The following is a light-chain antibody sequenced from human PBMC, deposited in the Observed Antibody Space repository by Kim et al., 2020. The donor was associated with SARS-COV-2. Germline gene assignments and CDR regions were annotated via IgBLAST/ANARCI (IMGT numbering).Light chain of an antibody. CDR2: YDT. CDR3: QVWDSSSDHWI. J-gene: IGLJ2*01. V-gene: IGLV3-21*01. Sequence: APGKTARVSCEGHIIGTKSVRWYQQKPGQAPLLVIYYDTDRPAGIPERFSGSTSGSTATLTISRVEAGDEADYYCQVWDSSSDHWIFGGGTKVTVL. CDR1: IIGTKS.